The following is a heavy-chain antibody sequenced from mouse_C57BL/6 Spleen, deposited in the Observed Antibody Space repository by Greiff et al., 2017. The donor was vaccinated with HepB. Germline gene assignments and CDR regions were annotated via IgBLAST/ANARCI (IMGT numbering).Heavy chain of an antibody. V-gene: IGHV1-82*01. CDR3: ARSGMGFDD. CDR2: IYPGDGDT. D-gene: IGHD3-2*02. Sequence: QVQLQQSGPELVKPGASVKISCKASGYAFSSSWMNWVKQRPGKGLEWIGRIYPGDGDTNYNGKFKGKATLTADKSSSTAYMQLSSLTAEDSAVYFCARSGMGFDDGGQGTTLTVSS. J-gene: IGHJ2*01. CDR1: GYAFSSSW.